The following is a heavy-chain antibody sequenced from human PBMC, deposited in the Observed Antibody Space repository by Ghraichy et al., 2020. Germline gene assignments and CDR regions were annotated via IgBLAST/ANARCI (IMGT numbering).Heavy chain of an antibody. J-gene: IGHJ6*02. V-gene: IGHV3-23*01. D-gene: IGHD6-6*01. CDR1: GFTFSSYT. Sequence: LSLTCAASGFTFSSYTISLFRHAPGKALEWVTTIMGSGCSTYYADSVTRRFTISRDNSKNTLYLQMNSLRAEDTAVYYCANQPEYSSSSGYTYYYYYYGMDVWRQGTKVNVS. CDR2: IMGSGCST. CDR3: ANQPEYSSSSGYTYYYYYYGMDV.